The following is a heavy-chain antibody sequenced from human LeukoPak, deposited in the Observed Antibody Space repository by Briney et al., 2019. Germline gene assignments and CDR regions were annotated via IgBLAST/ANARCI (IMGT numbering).Heavy chain of an antibody. D-gene: IGHD6-19*01. V-gene: IGHV4-61*02. CDR1: GGSISSGSYY. J-gene: IGHJ5*02. CDR3: VRGRYSSGWFKDKNWFDP. Sequence: SETLSLTCTVSGGSISSGSYYWSWIRQPAGKGLEWIGRIYTSGSTNYNPSLKSRVTISVDTSKNQFSLKLSSVTAADTAVYYCVRGRYSSGWFKDKNWFDPWGQGIPVTVSS. CDR2: IYTSGST.